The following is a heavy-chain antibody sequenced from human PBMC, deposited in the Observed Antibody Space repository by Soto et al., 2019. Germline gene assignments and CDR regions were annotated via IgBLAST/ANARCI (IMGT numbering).Heavy chain of an antibody. CDR2: INPSGGST. CDR3: ARDLLTGSGSYYTTFYYYYGMDV. D-gene: IGHD3-10*01. J-gene: IGHJ6*02. CDR1: GYTFTSYY. V-gene: IGHV1-46*01. Sequence: GASVKVSCKASGYTFTSYYMHWVRQAPGQGLEWMGIINPSGGSTSYAQKFQGRVTMTRDTSTSTVYMELSSLRSEDTAVYYCARDLLTGSGSYYTTFYYYYGMDVWGQGTTVTVSS.